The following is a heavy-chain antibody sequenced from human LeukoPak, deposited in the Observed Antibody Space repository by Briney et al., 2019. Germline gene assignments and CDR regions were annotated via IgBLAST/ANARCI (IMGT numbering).Heavy chain of an antibody. CDR2: INSDGSST. CDR1: GFTFSSYW. CDR3: ARVSRDGYNSYDY. Sequence: GGSLRLSCAASGFTFSSYWMHWVRQAPGKGLVWVSRINSDGSSTSYADSVKGRFTISRDNARNTLYLQMNSLRAEDAAVYYCARVSRDGYNSYDYWGQGTLVTVSS. J-gene: IGHJ4*02. D-gene: IGHD5-24*01. V-gene: IGHV3-74*01.